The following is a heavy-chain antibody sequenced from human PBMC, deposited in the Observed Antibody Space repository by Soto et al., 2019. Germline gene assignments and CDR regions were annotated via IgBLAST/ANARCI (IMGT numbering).Heavy chain of an antibody. D-gene: IGHD1-1*01. V-gene: IGHV4-59*08. CDR1: GGSISSYY. J-gene: IGHJ4*02. CDR2: IYYSGST. Sequence: QVQLQESGPGLVKPSETLSLTCTVSGGSISSYYWSWIRQPPGKGLEWIGYIYYSGSTNYNPSLKNRVTISVDPSKNQFSLKLSSVTAADTAVYYCARRYGYSFDYWGQGTLVTVSS. CDR3: ARRYGYSFDY.